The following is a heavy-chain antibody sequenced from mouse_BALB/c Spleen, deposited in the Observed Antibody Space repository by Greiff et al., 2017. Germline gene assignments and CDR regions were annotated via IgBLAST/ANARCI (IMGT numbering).Heavy chain of an antibody. Sequence: VNVVESGPGLVAPSQSLSITCTVSGFSLTGYGVNWVRQPPGKGLEWLGMIWGDGSTDYNSALKSRLSISKDNSKSQVFLKMNSLQTDDTARYYCARDYYGTSYYYAMDYWGQGTSVTVSS. D-gene: IGHD1-1*01. J-gene: IGHJ4*01. CDR2: IWGDGST. CDR3: ARDYYGTSYYYAMDY. CDR1: GFSLTGYG. V-gene: IGHV2-6-7*01.